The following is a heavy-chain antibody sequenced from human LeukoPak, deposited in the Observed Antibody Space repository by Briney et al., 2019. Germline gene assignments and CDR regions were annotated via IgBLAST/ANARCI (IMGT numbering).Heavy chain of an antibody. Sequence: RPGGSLRFSCAASGLTFSSYAMHWVRQTPGKGLEYVSAISTNRGGTYYANSVKGRFTISRDNSKNTLYLQMGSLRAEDMAVYFCARYCNGVTCYSGYNYWGQGTLVTVSS. V-gene: IGHV3-64*01. CDR1: GLTFSSYA. CDR3: ARYCNGVTCYSGYNY. J-gene: IGHJ4*02. D-gene: IGHD2-15*01. CDR2: ISTNRGGT.